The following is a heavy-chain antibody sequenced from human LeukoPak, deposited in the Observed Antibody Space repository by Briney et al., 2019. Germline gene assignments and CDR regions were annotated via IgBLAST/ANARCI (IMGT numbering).Heavy chain of an antibody. Sequence: GGSLRLSCVASGFPFSSYWMTWVRQAPGKGLERVANIKQDGSKKSYVDSVKGRFTISRDNAKNSLYLQMNSLRAEDTAIYYRTRVGYIDEGIDYWGQGTLVTVSS. CDR1: GFPFSSYW. V-gene: IGHV3-7*04. CDR3: TRVGYIDEGIDY. J-gene: IGHJ4*02. D-gene: IGHD5-24*01. CDR2: IKQDGSKK.